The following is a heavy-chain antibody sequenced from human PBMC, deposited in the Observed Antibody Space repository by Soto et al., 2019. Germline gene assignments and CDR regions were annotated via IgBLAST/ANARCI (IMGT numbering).Heavy chain of an antibody. V-gene: IGHV1-58*02. J-gene: IGHJ3*02. CDR1: GFTFTSSA. Sequence: SVKVSCKASGFTFTSSAMQWVRQARGQRLEWIGWIVVGSGNTNYAQKFQERVTITRDMSTSTAYMELSSLRSEDTAVYYCAAFRIMMYYGSGSYYIDDAFDIWGQGTMVTVSS. CDR2: IVVGSGNT. CDR3: AAFRIMMYYGSGSYYIDDAFDI. D-gene: IGHD3-10*01.